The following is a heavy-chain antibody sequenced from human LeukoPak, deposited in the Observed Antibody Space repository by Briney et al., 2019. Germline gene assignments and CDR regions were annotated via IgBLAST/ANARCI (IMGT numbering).Heavy chain of an antibody. V-gene: IGHV3-64D*06. Sequence: QAGGSLRLSCSASGLTFNNFAMHWVRQAPGKGLEYVSAISRDGNSTYSADSVRDRFTISRDNSKNTMYLQMRSLRAEDTAVYYCVKVQGTWYYYYAMDVWGQGTTVTVSS. CDR2: ISRDGNST. CDR3: VKVQGTWYYYYAMDV. CDR1: GLTFNNFA. J-gene: IGHJ6*02.